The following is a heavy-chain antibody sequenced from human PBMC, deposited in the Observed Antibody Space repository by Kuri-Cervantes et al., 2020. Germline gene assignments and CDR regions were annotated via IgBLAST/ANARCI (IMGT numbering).Heavy chain of an antibody. D-gene: IGHD2-21*01. CDR3: ARVPGGGGEHYYYYYGMDV. V-gene: IGHV3-30*03. Sequence: GESLKISCAASGFTFSSYGMHWVRQAPGKGLEWVAVISYDGSNKYYADSVKGRFTISRDNSKNTLYLQMNSLRAEDTAVYYCARVPGGGGEHYYYYYGMDVWGQGTTVTVSS. CDR1: GFTFSSYG. CDR2: ISYDGSNK. J-gene: IGHJ6*02.